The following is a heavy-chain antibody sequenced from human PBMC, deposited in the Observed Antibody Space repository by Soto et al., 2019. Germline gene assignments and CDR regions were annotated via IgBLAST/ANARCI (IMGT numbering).Heavy chain of an antibody. CDR1: GFTFSSYA. V-gene: IGHV3-23*01. CDR3: ASPRAARASDYYYGMDV. D-gene: IGHD6-6*01. CDR2: ISGSGGST. J-gene: IGHJ6*02. Sequence: EVQLLESGGGLVQPGWSLRLSCAASGFTFSSYAMSWVRQAPGKGLEWVSAISGSGGSTYYADSVKGRFTISRDNSKNTLYLQMNSLRAEDAAVYYCASPRAARASDYYYGMDVWGQGTTVTVSS.